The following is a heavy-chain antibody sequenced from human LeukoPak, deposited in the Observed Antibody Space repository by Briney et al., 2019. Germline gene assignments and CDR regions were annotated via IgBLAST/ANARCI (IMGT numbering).Heavy chain of an antibody. J-gene: IGHJ3*02. CDR3: ARDDPSGSAFDI. Sequence: PGGSLRLSCAASGFTFSSNYMSWVRQAPGKGLEWVSGIYSGGSTYYSDSVKGRFTISRDNSKNPLYLQMNSLRAEDTAVYYCARDDPSGSAFDIWGQGTMVTVSS. CDR2: IYSGGST. V-gene: IGHV3-66*01. D-gene: IGHD1-26*01. CDR1: GFTFSSNY.